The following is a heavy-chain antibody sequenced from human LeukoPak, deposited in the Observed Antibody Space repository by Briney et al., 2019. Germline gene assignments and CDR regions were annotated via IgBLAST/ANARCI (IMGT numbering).Heavy chain of an antibody. V-gene: IGHV3-30*02. Sequence: GGSLRLSCAASGFTFSSYAMHWVRQAPGKGLEWVTFIRYDGSNKYYADSVKGRFTISRDNSKNTLYLQMNSLRAEDTAVYYCARRGTSGGQRPRQFDYWGQGTLVTVSS. CDR3: ARRGTSGGQRPRQFDY. CDR1: GFTFSSYA. J-gene: IGHJ4*02. D-gene: IGHD3-16*01. CDR2: IRYDGSNK.